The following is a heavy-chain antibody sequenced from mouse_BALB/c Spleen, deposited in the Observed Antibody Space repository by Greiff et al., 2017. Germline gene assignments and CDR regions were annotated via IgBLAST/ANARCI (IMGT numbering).Heavy chain of an antibody. CDR1: GYTFSSYW. CDR3: ARPYYDGSNWYLDV. Sequence: QVQLQQSGAELMKPGASVKISCKATGYTFSSYWIEWVKQRPGHGLEWIGEILPGSGSTNYNEKFKGKATFTADTSSNTAYMQLSSLTSEDSAVYYCARPYYDGSNWYLDVWGAGTTVTVSS. V-gene: IGHV1-9*01. CDR2: ILPGSGST. J-gene: IGHJ1*01. D-gene: IGHD1-1*01.